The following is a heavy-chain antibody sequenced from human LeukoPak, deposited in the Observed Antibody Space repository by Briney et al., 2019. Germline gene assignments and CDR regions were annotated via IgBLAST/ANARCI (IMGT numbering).Heavy chain of an antibody. D-gene: IGHD5-18*01. J-gene: IGHJ4*02. CDR1: GFTFSSYA. V-gene: IGHV3-23*01. Sequence: TGGSLRLSCAASGFTFSSYAMNWVRQAPGKGLEWVSVISGSGGSTNYADSVKGRFTISRDNSKSTLFLQMNSLRAEDTAVYYCAKLARYSYVGVYYFDYWGQGTLVTVSS. CDR3: AKLARYSYVGVYYFDY. CDR2: ISGSGGST.